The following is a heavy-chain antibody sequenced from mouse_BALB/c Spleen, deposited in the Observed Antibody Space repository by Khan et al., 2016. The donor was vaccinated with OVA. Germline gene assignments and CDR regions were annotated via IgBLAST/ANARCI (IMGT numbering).Heavy chain of an antibody. Sequence: QIQLVQSGPELKKPGETVKISCKASGYNFTNYGMNWVKQAPGKGLKWMGWINTYTGEPTYADDFKGRFAFSLETSASTAYLQINNLTNEDTATYFCARFITTAVRDYWCQGTTLPVSS. CDR3: ARFITTAVRDY. D-gene: IGHD1-1*01. CDR2: INTYTGEP. CDR1: GYNFTNYG. V-gene: IGHV9-3-1*01. J-gene: IGHJ2*01.